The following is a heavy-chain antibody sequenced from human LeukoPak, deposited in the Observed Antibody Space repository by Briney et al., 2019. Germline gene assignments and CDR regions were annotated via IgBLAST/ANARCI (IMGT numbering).Heavy chain of an antibody. CDR2: ISSSSSYI. CDR1: GFTFSSYS. Sequence: GGSLRLSCAASGFTFSSYSMNWVRQAPGKGLEWVSSISSSSSYIYYADSVKGRFTISRDNAKNSLYLQMNSLRAEDTAVYYCARSRRDGYKTFDYWGQGTQVTVSS. D-gene: IGHD5-24*01. J-gene: IGHJ4*02. CDR3: ARSRRDGYKTFDY. V-gene: IGHV3-21*01.